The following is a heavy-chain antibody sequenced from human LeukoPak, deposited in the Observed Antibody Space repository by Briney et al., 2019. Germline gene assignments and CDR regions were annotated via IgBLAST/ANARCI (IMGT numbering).Heavy chain of an antibody. CDR1: GGSFSGYY. J-gene: IGHJ6*03. D-gene: IGHD6-13*01. CDR2: INHSGST. Sequence: PSETLSLTCAVYGGSFSGYYWSWIRQPPGKGLEWIGEINHSGSTNYNPSLKSRVTISVDTSKNQFSLKLSSVTAADTAVYYCARQGEAAADYYYYYMDVWGKGTTLTISS. V-gene: IGHV4-34*01. CDR3: ARQGEAAADYYYYYMDV.